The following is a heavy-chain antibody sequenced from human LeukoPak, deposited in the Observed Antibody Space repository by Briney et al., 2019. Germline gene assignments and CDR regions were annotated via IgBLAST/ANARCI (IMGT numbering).Heavy chain of an antibody. CDR2: TYYRSKLYN. Sequence: SQTLSLTCAISGDSVSRNSATWHWIRQSPSRGLEWLGRTYYRSKLYNDYAISVKSRITINPDTSKNQFSLQLNSVTPEDTAVYYCARSDSSGWLWGQGTLVTVSS. CDR3: ARSDSSGWL. CDR1: GDSVSRNSAT. J-gene: IGHJ4*02. D-gene: IGHD6-19*01. V-gene: IGHV6-1*01.